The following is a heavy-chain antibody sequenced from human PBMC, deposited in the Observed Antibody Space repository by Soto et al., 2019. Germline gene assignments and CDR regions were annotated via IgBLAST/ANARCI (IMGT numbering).Heavy chain of an antibody. CDR1: GFTFSNYG. CDR2: VSGDGSST. D-gene: IGHD2-8*01. V-gene: IGHV3-64*01. Sequence: GGSLRLSCAASGFTFSNYGMHWVRQAPGKGLEYVSAVSGDGSSTYYANSVKGRFTISRDNSKNTLYLQMGSLRAEDMTENKCAAKYCTPKTCFHFDYWGQGALVTVSS. J-gene: IGHJ4*02. CDR3: AAKYCTPKTCFHFDY.